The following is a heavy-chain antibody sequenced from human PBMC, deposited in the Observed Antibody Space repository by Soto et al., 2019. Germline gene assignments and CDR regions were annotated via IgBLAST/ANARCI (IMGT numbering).Heavy chain of an antibody. D-gene: IGHD3-10*01. V-gene: IGHV3-7*04. CDR1: GFTFSSYW. CDR2: IKEDGSEK. Sequence: GGSLRLSCAASGFTFSSYWMSWVRQAPGKGLEWVANIKEDGSEKYYVDSVKGRFTISRDNAKNSLYLQMNSLRVEDTAVYYCARATGADKEDYWGQGTLVAVS. CDR3: ARATGADKEDY. J-gene: IGHJ4*02.